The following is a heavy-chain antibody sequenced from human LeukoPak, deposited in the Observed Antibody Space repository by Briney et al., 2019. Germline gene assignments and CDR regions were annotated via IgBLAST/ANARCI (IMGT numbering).Heavy chain of an antibody. CDR2: NNPNGGST. V-gene: IGHV1-46*01. Sequence: AASVKVSCKASGYTFTTYYIHWVRQAPGQGLEWMGINNPNGGSTNCAQKFQGRVTMTRDTSTSTVYMELRSLRSEDTAVYYCARLPWETSRPPEPDYWGQGTLVTVSS. D-gene: IGHD1-14*01. CDR3: ARLPWETSRPPEPDY. J-gene: IGHJ4*02. CDR1: GYTFTTYY.